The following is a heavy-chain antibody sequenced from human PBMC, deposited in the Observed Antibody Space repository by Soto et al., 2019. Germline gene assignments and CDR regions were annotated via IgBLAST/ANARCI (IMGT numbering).Heavy chain of an antibody. CDR1: GFTFSSYG. D-gene: IGHD4-17*01. CDR3: ARRKRATVTTQTSSYYYYYMDV. J-gene: IGHJ6*03. CDR2: IWYDGSNK. V-gene: IGHV3-33*01. Sequence: GGSLRLSCAASGFTFSSYGMHWVRQAPGKGLEWVAVIWYDGSNKYYADSVKGRFTISRDNSKNTLYLQMNSLRAEDTAVYYCARRKRATVTTQTSSYYYYYMDVWGKGTTVTVSS.